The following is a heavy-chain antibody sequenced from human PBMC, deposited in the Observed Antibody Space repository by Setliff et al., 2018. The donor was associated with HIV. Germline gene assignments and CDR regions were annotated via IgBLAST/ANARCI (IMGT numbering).Heavy chain of an antibody. CDR3: ARSPSYRSSWEYYFDY. J-gene: IGHJ4*02. CDR2: ISSSGNT. Sequence: SETLSLTCAISGGSMRAGSYYWSWIRQPAGRGLEWIGHISSSGNTNYNPSLKSRVLVSLDTSRRQLSLKLSSVTAADAAVYYCARSPSYRSSWEYYFDYWGQGILVTVSS. D-gene: IGHD6-13*01. CDR1: GGSMRAGSYY. V-gene: IGHV4-61*09.